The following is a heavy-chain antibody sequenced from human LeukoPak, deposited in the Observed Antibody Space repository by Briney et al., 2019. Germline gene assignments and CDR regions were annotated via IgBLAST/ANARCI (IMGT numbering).Heavy chain of an antibody. V-gene: IGHV1-69*06. J-gene: IGHJ4*02. Sequence: SVKVSCKASGGTFSSYAISWVRQAPGQGLEWMGGIIPIFGSTNYAQKFQGRVTITADKSTSTAYMELSSLRSEDTAVYYCASQSSGGTDFYYSDYWGQGTLVTVSS. D-gene: IGHD2-15*01. CDR3: ASQSSGGTDFYYSDY. CDR2: IIPIFGST. CDR1: GGTFSSYA.